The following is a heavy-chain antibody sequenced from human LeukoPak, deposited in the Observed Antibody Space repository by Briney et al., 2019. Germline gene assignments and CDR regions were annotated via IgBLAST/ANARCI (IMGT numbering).Heavy chain of an antibody. D-gene: IGHD4-17*01. Sequence: GGSLRLSCAASGFTFSSSGMHWVRQAPGRGLEWVAVISYDGSHKYYVDSVKGRFTISRDNSKNTLYLQMNSLRAEDTAVYYCAKDIGISYGDYDRREGSIDYWGQGTLVTVSS. CDR1: GFTFSSSG. J-gene: IGHJ4*02. CDR3: AKDIGISYGDYDRREGSIDY. V-gene: IGHV3-30*18. CDR2: ISYDGSHK.